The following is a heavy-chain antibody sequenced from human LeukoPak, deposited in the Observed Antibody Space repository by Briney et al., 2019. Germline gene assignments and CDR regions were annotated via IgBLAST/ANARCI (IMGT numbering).Heavy chain of an antibody. Sequence: PGGALRLSCAASGFSFSSYSMNWVRPPPGKGLEGIGSIYYSGSTYYNPSLKSRVTISVDTSKHQFSLKLSSVTAADTAVYYCARVKGYFDSTGYYRAHPFEIW. CDR3: ARVKGYFDSTGYYRAHPFEI. J-gene: IGHJ3*02. CDR1: GFSFSSYS. CDR2: IYYSGST. V-gene: IGHV4-39*07. D-gene: IGHD3-22*01.